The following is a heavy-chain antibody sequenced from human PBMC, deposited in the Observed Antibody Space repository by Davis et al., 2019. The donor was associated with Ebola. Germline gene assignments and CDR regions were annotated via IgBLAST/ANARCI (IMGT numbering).Heavy chain of an antibody. J-gene: IGHJ6*04. Sequence: AASVKVSCKASGYTFPNYGISWVRQAPGQGLEWMGWITTYNGNTKYAQKLQGRVTMTRDTSISTAYMELSRLRSDDTAVYYCATTTVVTPPYYGMDVWGKGTTVTVSS. D-gene: IGHD4-23*01. CDR2: ITTYNGNT. V-gene: IGHV1-18*04. CDR1: GYTFPNYG. CDR3: ATTTVVTPPYYGMDV.